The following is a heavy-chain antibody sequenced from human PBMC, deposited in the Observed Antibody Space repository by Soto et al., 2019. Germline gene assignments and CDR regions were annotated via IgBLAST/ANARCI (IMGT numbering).Heavy chain of an antibody. CDR2: IYYSGST. V-gene: IGHV4-30-4*01. CDR1: GDSIGGGDYH. CDR3: ARGAVDFDL. J-gene: IGHJ3*01. Sequence: PSETLSLTCTVSGDSIGGGDYHWSWIRQPPGKGLECIGYIYYSGSTYYNPSLKSRVIISVDTSKNQFSLKLSSVTAADTAVYYCARGAVDFDLWGQGTMVTVSS.